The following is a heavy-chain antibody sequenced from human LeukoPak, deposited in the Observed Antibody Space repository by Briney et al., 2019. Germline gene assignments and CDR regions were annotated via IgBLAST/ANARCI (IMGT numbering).Heavy chain of an antibody. V-gene: IGHV4-34*01. J-gene: IGHJ4*02. D-gene: IGHD5-12*01. CDR1: GGSFSGYY. CDR2: INHSGST. Sequence: RASGTLSLTCAVYGGSFSGYYWSWIRQPPGKGLEWIGEINHSGSTNYNPSLKSRVTISVDTSKNQFSLKLSSVTAADTAVYYCARPSGYAMNYFDYWGQGTLVTVSS. CDR3: ARPSGYAMNYFDY.